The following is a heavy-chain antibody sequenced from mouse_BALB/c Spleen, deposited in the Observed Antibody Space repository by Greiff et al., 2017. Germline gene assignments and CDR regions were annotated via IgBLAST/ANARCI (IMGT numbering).Heavy chain of an antibody. V-gene: IGHV5-4*02. CDR1: GFTFSDYY. J-gene: IGHJ2*01. Sequence: DVHLVESGGGLVKPGGSLKLSCAASGFTFSDYYMYWVRQTPEKRLEWVATISDGGSYTYYPDSVKGRFTISRDNAKNNLYLQMSSLKSEDTAMYYCARGGYYKVYCDYWGQGTTLTVSS. CDR2: ISDGGSYT. CDR3: ARGGYYKVYCDY. D-gene: IGHD2-3*01.